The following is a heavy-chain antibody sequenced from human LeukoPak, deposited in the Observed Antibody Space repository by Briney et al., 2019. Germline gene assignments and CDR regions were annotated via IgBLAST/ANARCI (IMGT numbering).Heavy chain of an antibody. CDR1: EFTFSRYG. CDR2: IRYDGSNK. CDR3: AKEIWPTVTIPGRAYFDY. V-gene: IGHV3-30*02. D-gene: IGHD4-17*01. J-gene: IGHJ4*02. Sequence: GGSLRLSCAASEFTFSRYGMHWVRQAPGKGLGWVAFIRYDGSNKYYADSVKGRFTISRDSSRNTLYMQMNSLRPEDTAVYYCAKEIWPTVTIPGRAYFDYWGQGTLVTVSS.